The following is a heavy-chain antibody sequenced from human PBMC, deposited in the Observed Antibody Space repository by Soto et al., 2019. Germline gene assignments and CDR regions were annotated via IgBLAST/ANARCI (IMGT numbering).Heavy chain of an antibody. D-gene: IGHD6-13*01. V-gene: IGHV6-1*01. CDR3: ARSTVRDIAAAAHDFDY. CDR1: GDSVSSNSAA. J-gene: IGHJ4*02. CDR2: TYYRSKWYN. Sequence: SQTLSLTCAISGDSVSSNSAAWNWIRQSPSRGLEWLGRTYYRSKWYNDYAVSVKSRITINPDTSKNQFSLHLNSVTPEDTAVYYCARSTVRDIAAAAHDFDYWGQGTLVTVSS.